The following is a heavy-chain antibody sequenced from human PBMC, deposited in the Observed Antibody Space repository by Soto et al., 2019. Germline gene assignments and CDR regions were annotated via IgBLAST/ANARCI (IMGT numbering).Heavy chain of an antibody. Sequence: QVPLVQSGPEVKKPGASVKVSCKASGYTFTSYGISWVRQAPGQGLEWMGGISTYNGNPNYAQKFQGRVTMTTDTSTSTAYMELRSLPSDATAVFYCARATINSTSRKDAFEIWGQGTVITVSS. J-gene: IGHJ3*02. CDR1: GYTFTSYG. CDR2: ISTYNGNP. CDR3: ARATINSTSRKDAFEI. V-gene: IGHV1-18*01. D-gene: IGHD2-2*01.